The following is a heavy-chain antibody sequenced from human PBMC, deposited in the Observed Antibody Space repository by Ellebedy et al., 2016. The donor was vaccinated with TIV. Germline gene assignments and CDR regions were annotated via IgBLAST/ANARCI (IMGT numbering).Heavy chain of an antibody. CDR2: INSYGSST. J-gene: IGHJ4*02. V-gene: IGHV3-74*01. CDR3: ARNHPLGIENFDY. D-gene: IGHD7-27*01. CDR1: GFTFSSYW. Sequence: PGGSLRLSCAASGFTFSSYWMHWVRQAPGKGLVWVSRINSYGSSTSYADSVKGRFTISRDNAKNTLYLQMNSLRAEDTAVYYCARNHPLGIENFDYWGQGTLVTVSS.